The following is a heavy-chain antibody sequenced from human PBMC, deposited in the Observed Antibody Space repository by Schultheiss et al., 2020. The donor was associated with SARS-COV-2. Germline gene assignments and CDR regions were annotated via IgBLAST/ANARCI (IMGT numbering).Heavy chain of an antibody. Sequence: GGSLRLSCAASGFTFDDYGMSWVRQAPGKGLEWVSGINWNGGSTGYADSVKGRFTISRDNAKNSLYLQMNSLRAEDTALYYCARDKKPDIVVVPAAKYYYYYMDVWGKGTTVTVSS. CDR1: GFTFDDYG. V-gene: IGHV3-20*04. D-gene: IGHD2-2*01. CDR2: INWNGGST. J-gene: IGHJ6*03. CDR3: ARDKKPDIVVVPAAKYYYYYMDV.